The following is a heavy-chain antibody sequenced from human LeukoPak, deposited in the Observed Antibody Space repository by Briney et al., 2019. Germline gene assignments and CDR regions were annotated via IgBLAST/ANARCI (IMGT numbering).Heavy chain of an antibody. D-gene: IGHD3-10*01. Sequence: ASVKVSCKASGYIITSYYMHWVRQAPGQGLEWMGIINPSGGSTNYAQKFQGRVTMTRDTSTNTVYMELSSLRSEDTAVYYCARGPSITMVRGGQWYYYMDVWGKGTTVTISS. J-gene: IGHJ6*03. CDR3: ARGPSITMVRGGQWYYYMDV. CDR1: GYIITSYY. V-gene: IGHV1-46*01. CDR2: INPSGGST.